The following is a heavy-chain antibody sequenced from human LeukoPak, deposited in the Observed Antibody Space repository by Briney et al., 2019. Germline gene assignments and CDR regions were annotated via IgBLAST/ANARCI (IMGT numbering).Heavy chain of an antibody. J-gene: IGHJ4*02. CDR3: ARASRGAVAGPFFDY. CDR2: ISSSSSYI. Sequence: GGSLRLSCAASGFTFSSYSMNWVRQAPGTGLEWVSSISSSSSYIYYADSVKGRFTISRDNAKNSLYLQMNSLRAEDTAVYYCARASRGAVAGPFFDYWGQGTLVTVSS. V-gene: IGHV3-21*01. D-gene: IGHD6-19*01. CDR1: GFTFSSYS.